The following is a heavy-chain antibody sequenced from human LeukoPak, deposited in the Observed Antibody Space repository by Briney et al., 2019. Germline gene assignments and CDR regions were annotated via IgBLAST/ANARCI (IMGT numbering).Heavy chain of an antibody. CDR2: INPNSGGT. Sequence: ASVKVSCKASGYTFTGYYMHWVRRAPGQGLEWMGWINPNSGGTNYAQKFQGRVTMTRDTSISTAYMELSRLRSDDTAVYYCARSYSGWLVNFDYWGQGTLVTVSS. V-gene: IGHV1-2*02. CDR1: GYTFTGYY. J-gene: IGHJ4*02. CDR3: ARSYSGWLVNFDY. D-gene: IGHD5-12*01.